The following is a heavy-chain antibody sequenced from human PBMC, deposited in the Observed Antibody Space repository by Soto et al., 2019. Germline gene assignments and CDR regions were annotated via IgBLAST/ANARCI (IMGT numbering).Heavy chain of an antibody. D-gene: IGHD3-22*01. CDR1: GGSISSSSYY. V-gene: IGHV4-39*01. Sequence: SETLSLTCTVSGGSISSSSYYWGWIRQPPGKGLEWIGSIYYSGSTYYNPSLKSRVTISVDTSKNQFSLKLSSVTAADTAVYYCARRWTGLGYYDSSGYYSWFDPWGQGTLVTVSS. CDR3: ARRWTGLGYYDSSGYYSWFDP. J-gene: IGHJ5*02. CDR2: IYYSGST.